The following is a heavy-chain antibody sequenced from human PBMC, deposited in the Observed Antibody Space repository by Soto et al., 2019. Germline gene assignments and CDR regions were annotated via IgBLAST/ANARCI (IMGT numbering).Heavy chain of an antibody. J-gene: IGHJ4*02. Sequence: ASVQVSCKASGYTFTSYGIIWVRQAPGQGLEWMGWISAYNGNTNYAQKLQGRVTMTTDTSTSTAYMELRSLRSDDTAVYYCASSIAAAGHYWGQGTLVTVSS. CDR2: ISAYNGNT. CDR1: GYTFTSYG. CDR3: ASSIAAAGHY. D-gene: IGHD6-13*01. V-gene: IGHV1-18*01.